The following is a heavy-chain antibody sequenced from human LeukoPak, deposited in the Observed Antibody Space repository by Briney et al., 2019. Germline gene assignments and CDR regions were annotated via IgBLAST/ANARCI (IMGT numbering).Heavy chain of an antibody. CDR3: AKYEVITPYDAFDI. D-gene: IGHD2-21*01. CDR1: GFTFSVYA. Sequence: GGSLRLSCAASGFTFSVYAMSWVRQAPGKGLEWVSSISGSGGSTYYADSVKGRLTISRDNPKNTLYLQMSSLRAEDTAVYYCAKYEVITPYDAFDIWGQGTMVTVSS. V-gene: IGHV3-23*01. J-gene: IGHJ3*02. CDR2: ISGSGGST.